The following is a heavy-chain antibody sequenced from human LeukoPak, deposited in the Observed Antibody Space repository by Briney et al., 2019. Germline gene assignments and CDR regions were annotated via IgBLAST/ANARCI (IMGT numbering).Heavy chain of an antibody. D-gene: IGHD6-13*01. CDR1: GFTFSSYE. J-gene: IGHJ6*02. Sequence: GGSLRLSCAASGFTFSSYEMNWVRQAPGKGLEWVSYISSSGSTLYYADSVKGRFTISRDNAKNSLYLQMNSLRAEDTAVYYCARDLGSSWQLLINYYGMDVWGQGTTVTVSS. CDR2: ISSSGSTL. V-gene: IGHV3-48*03. CDR3: ARDLGSSWQLLINYYGMDV.